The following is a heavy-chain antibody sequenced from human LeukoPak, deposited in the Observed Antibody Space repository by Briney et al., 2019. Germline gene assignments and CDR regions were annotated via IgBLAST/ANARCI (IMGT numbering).Heavy chain of an antibody. V-gene: IGHV4-38-2*02. CDR2: IYHSGST. CDR3: ARDSSSSLCDY. J-gene: IGHJ4*02. Sequence: TPSETLSLTCTVSGYSISSGYYWGWIRQPPGKGLEWIGSIYHSGSTYCNPSLKSRVTISVDTSKNQFSLKLSSVTAADTAVYYCARDSSSSLCDYWGQGTLVTVSS. D-gene: IGHD6-6*01. CDR1: GYSISSGYY.